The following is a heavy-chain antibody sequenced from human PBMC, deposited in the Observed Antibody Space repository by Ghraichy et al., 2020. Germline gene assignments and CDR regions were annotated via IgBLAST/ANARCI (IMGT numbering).Heavy chain of an antibody. CDR1: GGSFSGYY. D-gene: IGHD3-3*01. J-gene: IGHJ5*02. CDR3: ARGHRQYYDFWSGYQGWFDP. V-gene: IGHV4-34*01. CDR2: INHSGST. Sequence: SETLSLTFAVYGGSFSGYYWSWIRQPPGKGLEWIGEINHSGSTNYNPSLKSRVTISVDTSKNQFSLKLSSVTAADTAVYYCARGHRQYYDFWSGYQGWFDPWGQGTLVTVSS.